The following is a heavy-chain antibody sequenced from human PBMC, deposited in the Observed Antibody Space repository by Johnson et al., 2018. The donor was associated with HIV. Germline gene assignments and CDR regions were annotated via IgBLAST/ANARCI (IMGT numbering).Heavy chain of an antibody. V-gene: IGHV3-30*04. CDR2: ISSDGNNK. J-gene: IGHJ3*02. CDR1: GFTFSTYA. D-gene: IGHD2-2*01. CDR3: ARPGIVVLPAGAFVI. Sequence: QVQLVESGGGVVQPGRSLRLSCAASGFTFSTYAMHWVGQAPGKGLEWVALISSDGNNKYYSDSVKGRFTVSRDKSKNTLYLQMNSLRGDETAVYYCARPGIVVLPAGAFVIWGPGTMVTVSS.